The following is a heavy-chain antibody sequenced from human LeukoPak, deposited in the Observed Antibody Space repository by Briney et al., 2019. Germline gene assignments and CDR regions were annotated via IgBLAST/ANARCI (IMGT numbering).Heavy chain of an antibody. V-gene: IGHV3-23*01. CDR1: GFTFSSYV. J-gene: IGHJ4*02. CDR3: AKVFSNRVLYYFDY. Sequence: GGSLRLSCAASGFTFSSYVMSWVRQAPGKGLEWVSAISGSGGSTYYADSVKGRFTISRDNSKNTLYLQMNSLRAEDTAVYYCAKVFSNRVLYYFDYWGQGTLVTVSS. CDR2: ISGSGGST. D-gene: IGHD4-11*01.